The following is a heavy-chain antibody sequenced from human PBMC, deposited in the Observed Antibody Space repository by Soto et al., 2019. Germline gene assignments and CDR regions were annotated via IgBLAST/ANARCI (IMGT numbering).Heavy chain of an antibody. D-gene: IGHD4-17*01. Sequence: GSLRLSCAASGFTFSSYSMNWVRQAPGKGLEWVSSISSSSSYIYYADSVKGRFTISRDNAKNSLYLQMNSLRAEDTAVYYCARARRVVTTDYWYFDLWGRGTLVTVSS. CDR1: GFTFSSYS. J-gene: IGHJ2*01. V-gene: IGHV3-21*01. CDR2: ISSSSSYI. CDR3: ARARRVVTTDYWYFDL.